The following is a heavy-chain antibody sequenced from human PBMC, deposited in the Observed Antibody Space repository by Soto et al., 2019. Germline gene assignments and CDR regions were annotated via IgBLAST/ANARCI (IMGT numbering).Heavy chain of an antibody. J-gene: IGHJ6*03. CDR3: ARLRIYYMDV. CDR1: GGSISSYY. V-gene: IGHV4-59*08. Sequence: SLTCTVSGGSISSYYWSWIRQPPGKGLEWIGYIYYSGSTNYNPSLKSRVTISVDTSKNQFSLKLSSVTAADTAVYYCARLRIYYMDVWGKGTTVTVSS. CDR2: IYYSGST. D-gene: IGHD3-16*01.